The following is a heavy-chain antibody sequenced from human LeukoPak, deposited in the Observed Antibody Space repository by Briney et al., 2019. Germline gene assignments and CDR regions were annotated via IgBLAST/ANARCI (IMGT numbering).Heavy chain of an antibody. CDR2: IYFSGST. Sequence: NSSETLSLTCTVSGGSIRSHCWSWVRQPPGKGLEWIGYIYFSGSTNYNPSLKSRVTISMGTSENQFSLKLSSVTAADTAVHYCARGAAPHYSDYWDQGTLVTVSS. V-gene: IGHV4-59*11. J-gene: IGHJ4*02. CDR1: GGSIRSHC. CDR3: ARGAAPHYSDY. D-gene: IGHD6-6*01.